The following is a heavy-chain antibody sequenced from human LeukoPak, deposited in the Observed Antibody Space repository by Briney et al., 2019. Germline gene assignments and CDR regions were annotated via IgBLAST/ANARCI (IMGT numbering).Heavy chain of an antibody. Sequence: GGSLRLSCAASGFTFSSYSMNWVRQAPGKGLEWVSSISSSSSYIYYADSVKGRFTISRDNSKNTLYLQMNSLRAEDTAVYYCARVRLQYKWFDPWGQGTLVTVSS. J-gene: IGHJ5*02. CDR3: ARVRLQYKWFDP. V-gene: IGHV3-21*01. D-gene: IGHD4-11*01. CDR2: ISSSSSYI. CDR1: GFTFSSYS.